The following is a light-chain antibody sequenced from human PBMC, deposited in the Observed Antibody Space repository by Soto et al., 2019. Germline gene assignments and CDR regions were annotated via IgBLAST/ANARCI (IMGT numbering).Light chain of an antibody. V-gene: IGKV2-28*01. J-gene: IGKJ1*01. CDR3: MQALQTRT. Sequence: DIVMTQSPLSLPVTPGEPASISCTSSQSLLYSNGHNYLDWYVQKPGQSPQLLIYLGSNRASGVPDRFSGSGSGTDFTLKISRVEAEDVGVYYCMQALQTRTFGQGTKVDIK. CDR2: LGS. CDR1: QSLLYSNGHNY.